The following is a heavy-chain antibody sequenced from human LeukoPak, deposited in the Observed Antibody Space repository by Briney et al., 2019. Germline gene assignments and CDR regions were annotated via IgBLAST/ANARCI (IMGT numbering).Heavy chain of an antibody. J-gene: IGHJ4*02. D-gene: IGHD2-21*02. CDR2: ISGSGGST. CDR1: GFTFSSYA. Sequence: GGSLRLSCAASGFTFSSYAMSWVRQAPGKGLEWVSAISGSGGSTYYADSVKCRFTISRDNSKNTLYLQMNSLRAEDTAVYYCAKDQHVVVTAIFDYWGQGTLVTVSS. V-gene: IGHV3-23*01. CDR3: AKDQHVVVTAIFDY.